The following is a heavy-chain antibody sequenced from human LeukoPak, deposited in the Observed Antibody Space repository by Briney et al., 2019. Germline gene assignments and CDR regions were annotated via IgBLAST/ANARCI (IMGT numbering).Heavy chain of an antibody. CDR3: ARDLEQWLRLDY. V-gene: IGHV1-18*04. J-gene: IGHJ4*02. CDR2: ISAYNGNT. Sequence: GASVKVSCKASGYTFTGYYMHWVRQAPGQGLEWMGWISAYNGNTNCAQKLQGRVTMTTDTSTSTAYMELRSLRSDDTAVYYCARDLEQWLRLDYWGQGTLVTVSS. CDR1: GYTFTGYY. D-gene: IGHD6-19*01.